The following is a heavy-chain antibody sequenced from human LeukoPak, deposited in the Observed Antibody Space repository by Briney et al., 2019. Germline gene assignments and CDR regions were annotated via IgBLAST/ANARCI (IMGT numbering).Heavy chain of an antibody. CDR3: ARTLTIFGDFDY. D-gene: IGHD3-3*01. J-gene: IGHJ4*02. CDR1: GFTLSSYT. CDR2: IMYDGSNK. V-gene: IGHV3-30*04. Sequence: GGSLRLSCAASGFTLSSYTMHWVRQAPGKGLDWVSLIMYDGSNKYYADSVKGRFTISRDNSKNTLYLQMNSLRAEDTAVYYCARTLTIFGDFDYWGQGTLVTVSS.